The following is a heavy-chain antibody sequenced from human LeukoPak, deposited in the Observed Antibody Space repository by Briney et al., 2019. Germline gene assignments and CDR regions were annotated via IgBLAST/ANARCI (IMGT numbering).Heavy chain of an antibody. V-gene: IGHV4-34*01. CDR1: GGSFSGYY. Sequence: SETLSLTCAVYGGSFSGYYWSWIRQPPGKGLEWIGEINHSGSTNYNPSLKSRVTISVDTSKNQFSLKLSSVTAADTAVYYCARPTVRGLDYWGQGTLVTVSS. CDR2: INHSGST. CDR3: ARPTVRGLDY. J-gene: IGHJ4*02. D-gene: IGHD3-10*01.